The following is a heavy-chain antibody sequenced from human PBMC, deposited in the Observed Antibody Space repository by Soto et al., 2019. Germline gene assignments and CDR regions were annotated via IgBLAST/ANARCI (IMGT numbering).Heavy chain of an antibody. CDR2: IFYSGST. CDR3: ARSRRGYSYGLFDS. CDR1: GGSISSSIYY. V-gene: IGHV4-39*07. D-gene: IGHD5-18*01. Sequence: PSETLSLTCTVSGGSISSSIYYGGWIRRPPGKGLEWIGSIFYSGSTYYNPSLKSRVTISVDTSKNQVSLKLTSVTAADRAVYYCARSRRGYSYGLFDSWGQGALVTVSS. J-gene: IGHJ4*02.